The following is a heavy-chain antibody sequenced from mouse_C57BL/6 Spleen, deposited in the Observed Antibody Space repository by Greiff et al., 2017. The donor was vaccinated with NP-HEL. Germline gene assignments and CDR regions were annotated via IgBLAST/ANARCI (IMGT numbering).Heavy chain of an antibody. CDR2: IDPETGGT. J-gene: IGHJ2*01. CDR1: GYTFTDYE. D-gene: IGHD2-4*01. Sequence: QVQLQQSGAELVRPGASVTLSCKASGYTFTDYEMHWVKQTPVHGLEWIGAIDPETGGTAYIQKFKGKALLTADKSSSTAYLELRSLTSEDSAVYYRTRRANDYDVEDLDYWGQGTTLTVSS. CDR3: TRRANDYDVEDLDY. V-gene: IGHV1-15*01.